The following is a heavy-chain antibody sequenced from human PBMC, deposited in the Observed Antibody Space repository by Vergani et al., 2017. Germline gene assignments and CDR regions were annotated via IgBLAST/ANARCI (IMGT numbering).Heavy chain of an antibody. CDR3: AKANPRNSGYDYLYYYHAMDV. D-gene: IGHD5-12*01. V-gene: IGHV3-23*01. CDR2: ISGSGGST. Sequence: EVQLLESGGDLVQPGGSLRLSCAASGFTFNHYAMNWVRQAPGKGLEWVSGISGSGGSTYYAGSVKGRFTISRDSSKNTLYLQMNSPSAGDTAVYYCAKANPRNSGYDYLYYYHAMDVWGKGTTVTVSS. CDR1: GFTFNHYA. J-gene: IGHJ6*04.